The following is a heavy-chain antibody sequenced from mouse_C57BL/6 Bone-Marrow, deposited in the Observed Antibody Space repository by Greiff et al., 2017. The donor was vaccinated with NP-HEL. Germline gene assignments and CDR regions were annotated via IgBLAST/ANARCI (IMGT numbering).Heavy chain of an antibody. D-gene: IGHD1-1*01. CDR1: GYTFTDYY. J-gene: IGHJ2*01. CDR3: ARGWIYGSSYEGGYFDY. CDR2: IYPGSGNT. Sequence: VQLQQSGAELVRPGASVKLSCKASGYTFTDYYINWVKQRPGQGLEWIARIYPGSGNTYYNEKFKGKATLTAEKSSSTAYMQLSSLTSEDSAVYFCARGWIYGSSYEGGYFDYWGQGTTLTVSS. V-gene: IGHV1-76*01.